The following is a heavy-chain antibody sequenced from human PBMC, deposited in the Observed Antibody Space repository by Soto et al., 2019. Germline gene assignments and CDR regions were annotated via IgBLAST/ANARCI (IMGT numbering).Heavy chain of an antibody. Sequence: SETLSLTCTVSGGSISSYYWSWIRQPPGKGLEWIGYIYYSGSTNYNPSLKSRVTISVDTSKNQFSLKLSSVTAADTAVYYCARLNCSSTSCYDYYYYYYMDVWGKGPTVTVSS. CDR3: ARLNCSSTSCYDYYYYYYMDV. CDR1: GGSISSYY. CDR2: IYYSGST. J-gene: IGHJ6*03. D-gene: IGHD2-2*01. V-gene: IGHV4-59*01.